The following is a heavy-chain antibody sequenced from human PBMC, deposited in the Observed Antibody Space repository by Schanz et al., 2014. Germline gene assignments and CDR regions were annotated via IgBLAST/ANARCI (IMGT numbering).Heavy chain of an antibody. V-gene: IGHV3-11*06. CDR3: ASGVHVSSLQKGLQF. D-gene: IGHD3-10*01. J-gene: IGHJ1*01. CDR1: GFTFSDYY. Sequence: QVQLVESGGGLVKPGGSLRLSCAASGFTFSDYYMSWIRQAPGKGLEWVSYISGTTTYTNYADSVKGRFTISRDSPKNTLYLQMNSLRAEDTAVYYCASGVHVSSLQKGLQFWGRGTLVIVSS. CDR2: ISGTTTYT.